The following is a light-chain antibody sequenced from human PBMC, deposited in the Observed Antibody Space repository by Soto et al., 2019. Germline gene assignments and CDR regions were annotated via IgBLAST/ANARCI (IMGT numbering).Light chain of an antibody. CDR2: ATS. CDR1: QSMNSH. J-gene: IGKJ1*01. CDR3: QQSDSMPWT. V-gene: IGKV1-39*01. Sequence: DIQMTQSPSSLCASVGDRVTITCRASQSMNSHLNWYQQKPGKAPKLLIYATSSLQSGVPSRFSGSGSGTDFTLTISSLHPEDFAAYYCQQSDSMPWTFGQGTKVESK.